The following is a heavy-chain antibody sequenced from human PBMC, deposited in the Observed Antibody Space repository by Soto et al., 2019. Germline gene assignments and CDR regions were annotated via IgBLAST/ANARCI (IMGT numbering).Heavy chain of an antibody. V-gene: IGHV4-61*01. CDR1: GGSVSSGIYY. Sequence: SETLSLTCTVSGGSVSSGIYYWSWIRQPPGKGLEWIGYIYYSGSTNYNPSLKSRVTISVDTSKNQFSLKLSSVTAADTAVYYCARDKAYYDSSGYSHTNYYYYGMDVWGQGTTVTVSS. CDR2: IYYSGST. J-gene: IGHJ6*02. CDR3: ARDKAYYDSSGYSHTNYYYYGMDV. D-gene: IGHD3-22*01.